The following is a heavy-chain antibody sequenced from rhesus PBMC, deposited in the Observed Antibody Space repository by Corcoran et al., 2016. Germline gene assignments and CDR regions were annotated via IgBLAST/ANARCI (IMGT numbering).Heavy chain of an antibody. Sequence: QVQLQESGPGLVKPSETLSLTCAVSGGSISSGYYYWSWIRQPPGKGLEWIGYITYSGSTSYNPSLKCRVTISRDTSNNQYSLKLSSVTAADTAVYYCARGRGSSYVDYWGQGVLVTVSS. V-gene: IGHV4-122*02. D-gene: IGHD4-29*01. CDR3: ARGRGSSYVDY. J-gene: IGHJ4*01. CDR1: GGSISSGYYY. CDR2: ITYSGST.